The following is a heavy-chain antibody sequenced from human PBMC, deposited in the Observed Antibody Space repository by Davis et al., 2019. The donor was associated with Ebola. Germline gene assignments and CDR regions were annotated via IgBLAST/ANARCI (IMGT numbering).Heavy chain of an antibody. V-gene: IGHV1-69*11. Sequence: AASVKVSCKASGGTFSSYAISWVRQAPGQGLEWMGRIIPILGTANYAQKFQGRVTITADESTSTAYMELSSLRSEDTAVYYCARARDGYSYDYYYGMDVWGQGTTVTVSS. J-gene: IGHJ6*02. CDR2: IIPILGTA. CDR3: ARARDGYSYDYYYGMDV. D-gene: IGHD5-18*01. CDR1: GGTFSSYA.